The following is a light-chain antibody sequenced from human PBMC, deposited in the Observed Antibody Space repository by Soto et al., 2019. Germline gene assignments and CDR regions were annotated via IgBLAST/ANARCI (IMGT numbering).Light chain of an antibody. CDR2: GNS. CDR1: SSNIGAGYD. J-gene: IGLJ7*01. CDR3: QSYDSSLSGAV. V-gene: IGLV1-40*01. Sequence: QSVLTQPPSVSGAPGQRVTISCTGSSSNIGAGYDVHWYQQLPGTAPKLLIYGNSNRPSGVPDRFSGSKSGTSASLAITGLQAEDEADYYCQSYDSSLSGAVFGGGNPLTVL.